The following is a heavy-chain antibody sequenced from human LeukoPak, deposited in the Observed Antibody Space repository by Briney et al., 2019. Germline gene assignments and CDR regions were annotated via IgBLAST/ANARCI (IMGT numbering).Heavy chain of an antibody. V-gene: IGHV3-23*01. J-gene: IGHJ4*02. CDR1: GFTFSTYA. D-gene: IGHD2-2*01. CDR3: AKGVDIVVLPVAMGYFPFDY. CDR2: ISGGGDST. Sequence: QSGGSLRLSCAASGFTFSTYAMSWVRQAPGKGLEWVSTISGGGDSTFYADSVKGRFTISRDNSKNTLYLQMNSLRVEDTAIYYCAKGVDIVVLPVAMGYFPFDYWGQGTLVTVSS.